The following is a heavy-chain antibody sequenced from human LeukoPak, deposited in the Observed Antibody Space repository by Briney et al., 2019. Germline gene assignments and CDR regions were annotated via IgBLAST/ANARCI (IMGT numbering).Heavy chain of an antibody. D-gene: IGHD2-2*01. CDR3: ARAPFYCSSTSCLYYWFDP. J-gene: IGHJ5*02. V-gene: IGHV4-39*07. Sequence: SETLSLTCTVSGGSISSSSYYWGWIRQPPGKGLEWIGSIYYSGSTYYNPSLKSRVTISVDTSKNQLSLKLSSVTAADTAVYYCARAPFYCSSTSCLYYWFDPWGQGTLVTVSS. CDR1: GGSISSSSYY. CDR2: IYYSGST.